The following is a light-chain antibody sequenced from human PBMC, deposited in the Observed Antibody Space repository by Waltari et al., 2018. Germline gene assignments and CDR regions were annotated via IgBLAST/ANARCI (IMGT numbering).Light chain of an antibody. CDR1: QSLSSF. V-gene: IGKV1-39*01. J-gene: IGKJ2*01. CDR2: AAT. CDR3: QQSYDTPRT. Sequence: IQMTQSPTSLSASVGERVTITCRASQSLSSFLNWYQQKPEKAHMLLIYAATSLQGGVPTRFSGSGSRTYFPLTISSQQPEDSATYYCQQSYDTPRTFGQGTKLQIK.